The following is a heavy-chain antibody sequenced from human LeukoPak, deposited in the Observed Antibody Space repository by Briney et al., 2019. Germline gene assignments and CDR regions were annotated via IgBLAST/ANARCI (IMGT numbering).Heavy chain of an antibody. D-gene: IGHD1-26*01. J-gene: IGHJ4*02. V-gene: IGHV3-48*02. CDR2: ISSSSSTI. Sequence: GGSLRLSCAASGFTFSSYSMNWVRQAPGKGPEWVSYISSSSSTIYYADSVKGRFTISRDNAKNSLYLQMNSLRDEDTAVYYCASTRSGSYFDFDYWGQGTLVTVSS. CDR1: GFTFSSYS. CDR3: ASTRSGSYFDFDY.